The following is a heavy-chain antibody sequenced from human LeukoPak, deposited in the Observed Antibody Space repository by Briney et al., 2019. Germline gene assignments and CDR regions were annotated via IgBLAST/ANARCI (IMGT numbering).Heavy chain of an antibody. D-gene: IGHD3-22*01. Sequence: GGSLRLSCAASGFIVSSNYMSWVRQAPGKGLEWVSVIYSGGSTYYADSVKGRFTISRDKSKNTLYLQMNSLRAEATAVYYCARTINYYDTSGYLYWGQGTLVTVSS. CDR1: GFIVSSNY. V-gene: IGHV3-53*01. CDR2: IYSGGST. CDR3: ARTINYYDTSGYLY. J-gene: IGHJ4*02.